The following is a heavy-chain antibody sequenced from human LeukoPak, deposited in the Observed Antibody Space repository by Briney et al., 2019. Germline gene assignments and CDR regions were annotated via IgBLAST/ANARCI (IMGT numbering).Heavy chain of an antibody. D-gene: IGHD6-6*01. CDR1: GVTFSYYC. J-gene: IGHJ4*02. CDR2: INTGGGST. Sequence: GGSLRLSCAASGVTFSYYCMDWVRQAPGKGLVWVSRINTGGGSTSYAASVKGRFTISRDNAKNTLYLQTISLRAETTAVYFWARATGATSSSGSYRFWGQGTLVTVSS. V-gene: IGHV3-74*01. CDR3: ARATGATSSSGSYRF.